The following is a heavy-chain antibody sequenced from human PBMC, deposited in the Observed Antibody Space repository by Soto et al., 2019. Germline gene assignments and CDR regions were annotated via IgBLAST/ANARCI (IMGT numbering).Heavy chain of an antibody. CDR3: ARHSEVETTYYHPLDV. J-gene: IGHJ6*02. CDR1: GGGFSNYA. V-gene: IGHV1-69*01. CDR2: VIPVRGTS. D-gene: IGHD2-21*02. Sequence: QVQLVQSGAEVKNPGSSVKVSCKTSGGGFSNYAFSWVRQAPGQGLEWVGGVIPVRGTSNYAQKFQGTVTVTADEATRTVYMEVSRLRFEDTAVYYCARHSEVETTYYHPLDVGGQGTTVIVSS.